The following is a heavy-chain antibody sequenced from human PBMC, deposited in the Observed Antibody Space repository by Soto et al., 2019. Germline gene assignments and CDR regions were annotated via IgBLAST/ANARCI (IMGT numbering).Heavy chain of an antibody. D-gene: IGHD1-1*01. CDR3: AREKGTKAQLGIGY. CDR1: GFTFSSYG. J-gene: IGHJ4*02. CDR2: IWYDGSNK. V-gene: IGHV3-33*01. Sequence: GGSLRLSCAASGFTFSSYGMHWVRQAPGKGLEWVAVIWYDGSNKYYADSVKGRFTISRDNSKNTLYLQMNSLRAEDTAVYYCAREKGTKAQLGIGYWGQGTLVTVSS.